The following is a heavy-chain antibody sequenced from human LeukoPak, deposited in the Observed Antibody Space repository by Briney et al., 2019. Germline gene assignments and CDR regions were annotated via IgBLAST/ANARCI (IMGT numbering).Heavy chain of an antibody. CDR1: GVSMSAYQ. Sequence: PSETLSLTFTVSGVSMSAYQWSGVRQSPKKGQEGIGCINTKGETSHNPSLKSEVTTSVDTSKNQLTMSLTSVTAADKAVYYCATSNDAKIAPFDHWGQGAPVTVSS. CDR3: ATSNDAKIAPFDH. J-gene: IGHJ4*02. V-gene: IGHV4-4*09. D-gene: IGHD2-21*01. CDR2: INTKGET.